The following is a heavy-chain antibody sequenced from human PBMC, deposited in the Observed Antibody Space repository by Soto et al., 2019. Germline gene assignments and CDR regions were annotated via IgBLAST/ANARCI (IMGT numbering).Heavy chain of an antibody. J-gene: IGHJ6*02. CDR2: ISYDGSDE. V-gene: IGHV3-30*18. CDR3: AKDLKVSDFWNTYNSDKFHGMDV. Sequence: GGSLRLSCVASGFTFSDHGMHWVRQAPGRGLEWVAVISYDGSDEDYRDSVKGRFTISRDSSKNMLFLHMNSLRTEDTAVYYCAKDLKVSDFWNTYNSDKFHGMDVWGQGTPVTVSS. D-gene: IGHD3-3*01. CDR1: GFTFSDHG.